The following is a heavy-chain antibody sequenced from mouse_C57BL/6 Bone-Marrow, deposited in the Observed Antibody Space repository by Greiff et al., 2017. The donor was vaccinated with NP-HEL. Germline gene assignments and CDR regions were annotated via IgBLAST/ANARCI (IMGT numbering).Heavy chain of an antibody. CDR1: GYPFTSYW. CDR3: TKRDYGPWFAY. CDR2: IYPSDSET. Sequence: QVPLQQPGAELVRPGSSVPLSCTASGYPFTSYWMDWVQQRPCHGLEWIGNIYPSDSETHYNQKFKDKATLTVDKSSSTAYMQLSSLTSEDSAVYYCTKRDYGPWFAYWGQGTLVTVSA. V-gene: IGHV1-61*01. D-gene: IGHD1-1*01. J-gene: IGHJ3*01.